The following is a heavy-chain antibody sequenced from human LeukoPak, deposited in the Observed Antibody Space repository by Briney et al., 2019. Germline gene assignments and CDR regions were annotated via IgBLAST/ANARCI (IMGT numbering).Heavy chain of an antibody. D-gene: IGHD5/OR15-5a*01. Sequence: PSETLSLTCTVSGGSITPYYWSWIRQPPGKELEWIAFIFYGGSAHYNPSLTSRVSISVDTSKNQFSLSLTSVTAADTADYYCARHSVASPHYFDYWGQGTPVTVSS. CDR3: ARHSVASPHYFDY. J-gene: IGHJ4*02. CDR1: GGSITPYY. V-gene: IGHV4-59*08. CDR2: IFYGGSA.